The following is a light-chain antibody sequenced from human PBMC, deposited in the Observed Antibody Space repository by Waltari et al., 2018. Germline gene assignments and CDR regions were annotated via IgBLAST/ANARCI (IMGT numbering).Light chain of an antibody. CDR2: DAF. J-gene: IGKJ1*01. CDR3: LQYHYWPPWT. V-gene: IGKV3-15*01. Sequence: IEMTQSPATLSVSPGERATLSCRASQNVGTKLAWYQQKPGLAPRLPLDDAFTRATGIPARFSGSGSGTEFTLTISSLQSEDLALYHCLQYHYWPPWTFGQGTKVEVK. CDR1: QNVGTK.